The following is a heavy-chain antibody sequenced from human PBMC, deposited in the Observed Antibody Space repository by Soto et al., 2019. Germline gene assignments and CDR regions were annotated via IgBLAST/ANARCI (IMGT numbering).Heavy chain of an antibody. Sequence: PGGSLRLSCAASGFTFSSYAMSWVRQAPGKGLEWVSAISGSGGSTYYADSVKGRFTISRDNSKNTLYLQMNSLRAEDTAVYYCAKAFYLGDLRVARYMDVWGKGTTVTVSS. J-gene: IGHJ6*03. CDR2: ISGSGGST. CDR3: AKAFYLGDLRVARYMDV. V-gene: IGHV3-23*01. CDR1: GFTFSSYA. D-gene: IGHD4-17*01.